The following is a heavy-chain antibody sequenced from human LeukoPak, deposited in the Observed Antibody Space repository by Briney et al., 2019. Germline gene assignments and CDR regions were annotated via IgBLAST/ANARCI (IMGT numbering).Heavy chain of an antibody. J-gene: IGHJ4*02. CDR1: GASISNYY. CDR2: IHSSGGS. Sequence: SETLSLTCTVSGASISNYYWSWIRQTPEKGLEWMGHIHSSGGSSYYPSLKSRLTLSIDTSRHQLSLKLPSVTAADTAVYFCARLGSYHDFWGQGALVTVSS. D-gene: IGHD1-26*01. V-gene: IGHV4-4*09. CDR3: ARLGSYHDF.